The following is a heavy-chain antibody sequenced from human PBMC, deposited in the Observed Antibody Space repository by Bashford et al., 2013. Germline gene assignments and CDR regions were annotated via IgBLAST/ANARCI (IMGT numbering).Heavy chain of an antibody. Sequence: ASVKVSCKASGYTFTGYYMHWVRQAPGQGLEWMGWINPNSGGTNYAQKFQGRVTMTRDTSISTAYMELSRLRSDDTAVYYCARDPRVMGYCSGGSCYAFDIWAKGQWSPSPQ. J-gene: IGHJ3*02. CDR1: GYTFTGYY. CDR3: ARDPRVMGYCSGGSCYAFDI. D-gene: IGHD2-15*01. CDR2: INPNSGGT. V-gene: IGHV1-2*02.